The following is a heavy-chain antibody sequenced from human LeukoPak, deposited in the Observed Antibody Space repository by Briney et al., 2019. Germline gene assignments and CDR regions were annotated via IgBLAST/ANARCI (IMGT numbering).Heavy chain of an antibody. V-gene: IGHV1-69*05. J-gene: IGHJ5*02. D-gene: IGHD4-17*01. CDR1: GGTFNNSA. Sequence: SVKVSCKPSGGTFNNSAISCVRQAPGQGLEWLGGIMPLFGTAGYAQKFQGRFTVTKDESTRTVYLELTSLTSDDTAVYYCARDVHGDYGSGWFDPWGQGTLVSVSS. CDR2: IMPLFGTA. CDR3: ARDVHGDYGSGWFDP.